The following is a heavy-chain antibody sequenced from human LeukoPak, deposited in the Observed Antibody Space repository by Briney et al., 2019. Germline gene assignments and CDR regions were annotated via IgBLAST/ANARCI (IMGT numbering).Heavy chain of an antibody. Sequence: SETLSLTCAVSGESFSGYFWTWIRQPPGKGLEWIGESNHFGSTDYNPSLKSRVTISVDTSKEQFSLNVRSVTDADTAVYFCARGRLQLWSFPLPYNHYAIDVWGQGTTVTVSS. V-gene: IGHV4-34*01. CDR2: SNHFGST. CDR1: GESFSGYF. CDR3: ARGRLQLWSFPLPYNHYAIDV. J-gene: IGHJ6*02. D-gene: IGHD5-18*01.